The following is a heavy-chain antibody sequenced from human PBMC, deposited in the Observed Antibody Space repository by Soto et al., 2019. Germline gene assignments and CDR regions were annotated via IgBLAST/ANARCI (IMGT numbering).Heavy chain of an antibody. CDR3: VKQRGSGKTYYCNMDV. Sequence: EVQLLESGGGLVQPGGSLRLSCETSGFTFSSYAMTWVRQAPGMGLEWVAVINYIGRTTFHAQSVKGRFTISRDNSMNPVFLQRDSRRAEGTAVYYCVKQRGSGKTYYCNMDVWGLGTTVIVSS. J-gene: IGHJ6*02. D-gene: IGHD3-10*01. CDR1: GFTFSSYA. CDR2: INYIGRTT. V-gene: IGHV3-23*01.